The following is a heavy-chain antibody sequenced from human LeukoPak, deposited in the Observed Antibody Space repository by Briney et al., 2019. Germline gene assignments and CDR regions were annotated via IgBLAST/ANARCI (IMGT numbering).Heavy chain of an antibody. J-gene: IGHJ3*02. CDR3: ARDVSGSHGAFDI. CDR2: ISAYNGNT. CDR1: RYTFTSDG. Sequence: ASVKVSCKASRYTFTSDGISWVRQAPGQGREWMGWISAYNGNTNYAQKLQGRVTMTTDTSTSTAYMELMSLRSDNTAVYYCARDVSGSHGAFDIWGQGTMVTVSS. V-gene: IGHV1-18*01. D-gene: IGHD1-26*01.